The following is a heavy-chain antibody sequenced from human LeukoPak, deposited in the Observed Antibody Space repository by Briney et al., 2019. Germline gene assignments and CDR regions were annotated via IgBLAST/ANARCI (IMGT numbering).Heavy chain of an antibody. D-gene: IGHD3-10*01. V-gene: IGHV3-23*01. J-gene: IGHJ4*02. CDR2: ISGSGGST. CDR3: AKDRSYYGSGSYPSNFDY. Sequence: PGGSLRLSCAASGFTFSSYSMNWVRQAPGKGLEWVSAISGSGGSTYYADSVKGRFTISRDNSKNTLYLQMNSLRAEDTAVYYCAKDRSYYGSGSYPSNFDYWGQGTLVTVSS. CDR1: GFTFSSYS.